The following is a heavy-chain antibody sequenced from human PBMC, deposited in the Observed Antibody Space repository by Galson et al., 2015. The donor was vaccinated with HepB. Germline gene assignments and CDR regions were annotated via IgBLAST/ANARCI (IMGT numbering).Heavy chain of an antibody. CDR3: ARVNDYGDSEYFQH. Sequence: SLRLSCAASGFTFSSYAMHWVRQAPGKGLEWVAVISYDGSNKYYADSVKGRFTISRDNSKNTLYLQMNSLRAEDTAVYYCARVNDYGDSEYFQHWGQGTLVTVSS. J-gene: IGHJ1*01. V-gene: IGHV3-30*04. CDR1: GFTFSSYA. D-gene: IGHD4-17*01. CDR2: ISYDGSNK.